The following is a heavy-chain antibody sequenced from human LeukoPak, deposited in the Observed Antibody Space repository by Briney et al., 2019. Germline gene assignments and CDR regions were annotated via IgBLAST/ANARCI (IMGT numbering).Heavy chain of an antibody. Sequence: GGSLRLSCAASGFTFSDYYMSWVRQAPGKGLEWVSYISSSSSYTNYADSVKGRFTISRDNPKNSLYLQMNSLRAEATAVYYCARRPIYDLLTGYYIPYFHYWRQATLVTVSS. CDR1: GFTFSDYY. J-gene: IGHJ4*02. D-gene: IGHD3-9*01. CDR3: ARRPIYDLLTGYYIPYFHY. CDR2: ISSSSSYT. V-gene: IGHV3-11*06.